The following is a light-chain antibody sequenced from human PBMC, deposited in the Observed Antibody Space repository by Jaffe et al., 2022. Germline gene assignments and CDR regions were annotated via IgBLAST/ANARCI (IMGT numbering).Light chain of an antibody. CDR2: AAS. CDR3: QEYYNTLLLT. J-gene: IGKJ4*01. Sequence: IQLTQSPSSLSASVGDRVTITCRASEGISNSLAWYQQKPGEAPKLLVYAASTLQSGVPSRFSGRGSGTDYTLTISGLQLEDFATYYCQEYYNTLLLTFGGGTKVDIK. CDR1: EGISNS. V-gene: IGKV1-NL1*01.